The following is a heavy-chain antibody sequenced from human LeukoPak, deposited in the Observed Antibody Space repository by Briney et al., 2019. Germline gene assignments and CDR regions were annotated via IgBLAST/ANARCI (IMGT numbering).Heavy chain of an antibody. Sequence: GASVKVSCKASGYTFTSYGISWVRQAPGQGLEWMGWISAYNGNTNYAQKLQGRVTMTTDTSTSTAYMELRSLRSDDTAVYYCAREDDILTGYPGGYYYGMDAWGQGTTVTVSS. CDR1: GYTFTSYG. CDR3: AREDDILTGYPGGYYYGMDA. V-gene: IGHV1-18*01. D-gene: IGHD3-9*01. CDR2: ISAYNGNT. J-gene: IGHJ6*02.